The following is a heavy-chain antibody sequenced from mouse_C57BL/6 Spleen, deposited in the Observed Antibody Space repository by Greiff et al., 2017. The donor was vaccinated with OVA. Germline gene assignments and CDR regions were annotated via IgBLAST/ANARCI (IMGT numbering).Heavy chain of an antibody. CDR2: INPNYGTT. CDR3: ARRGYYYGSSPYYAMDY. D-gene: IGHD1-1*01. CDR1: GYSFTDYN. J-gene: IGHJ4*01. Sequence: EVQGVESGPELVKPGASVKISCKASGYSFTDYNMNWVKQSNGKSLEWIGVINPNYGTTSYNQKFKGKATLTVDQSSSTAYMQLNSLTSEDSAVYYCARRGYYYGSSPYYAMDYWGQGTSVTVSS. V-gene: IGHV1-39*01.